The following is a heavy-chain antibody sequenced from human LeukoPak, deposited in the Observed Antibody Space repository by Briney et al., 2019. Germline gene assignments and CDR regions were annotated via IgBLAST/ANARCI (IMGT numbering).Heavy chain of an antibody. J-gene: IGHJ5*02. V-gene: IGHV1-46*01. CDR1: GYTFTSYY. CDR3: AREANLGQLRGGNWFDP. D-gene: IGHD3-16*01. Sequence: ASVKVSCKASGYTFTSYYMHWVRQAPGQGLKWVGIINPSGGSTSYAQKFQGRVTMTRDTSTSTVYMELSSLRSEDTAVYYCAREANLGQLRGGNWFDPWGQGTLVTVSS. CDR2: INPSGGST.